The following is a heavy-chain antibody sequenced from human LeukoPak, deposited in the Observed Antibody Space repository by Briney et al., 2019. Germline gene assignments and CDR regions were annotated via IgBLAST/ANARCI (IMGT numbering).Heavy chain of an antibody. CDR1: GYTLTELS. V-gene: IGHV1-24*01. Sequence: GASVKVSCKVSGYTLTELSMHWVRQAPGKGLEWMGGFDPEDGETIYAQKFQGRVTMTEDTSTDTAYMELSSLRSEDTAVYYCATANCSGGSCMGYFDYWSQGTMVTVSS. CDR2: FDPEDGET. D-gene: IGHD2-15*01. J-gene: IGHJ4*02. CDR3: ATANCSGGSCMGYFDY.